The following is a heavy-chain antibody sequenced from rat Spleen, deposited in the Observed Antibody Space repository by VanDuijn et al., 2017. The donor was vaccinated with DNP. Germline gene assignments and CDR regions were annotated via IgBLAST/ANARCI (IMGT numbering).Heavy chain of an antibody. CDR1: GFSFSDYY. J-gene: IGHJ1*01. CDR3: AMGGGSPYWYFDF. D-gene: IGHD1-11*01. Sequence: EVQLVETGGGLVQPGKSLKLSCAASGFSFSDYYMAWVRQAPTKGLEWVAYIRYDGGTTYYPDSVKGRFPISRDNAEKTVYLQMNSLRSEDTATYYCAMGGGSPYWYFDFWGPGTMVTVSS. V-gene: IGHV5-20*01. CDR2: IRYDGGTT.